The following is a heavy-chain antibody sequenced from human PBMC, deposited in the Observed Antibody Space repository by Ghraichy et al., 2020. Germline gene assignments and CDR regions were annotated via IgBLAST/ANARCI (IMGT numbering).Heavy chain of an antibody. CDR2: ISGYNGDT. CDR1: GYTFTNYG. J-gene: IGHJ5*02. Sequence: ASVKVSCKASGYTFTNYGICWVRQAPGQGLEWMAWISGYNGDTKYAQKFQGRVTLTTDASTRTAYMEMRSLKSDDSGVYYCARAPVVPAAKSDLWGQGTLVTVSS. D-gene: IGHD2-2*01. CDR3: ARAPVVPAAKSDL. V-gene: IGHV1-18*04.